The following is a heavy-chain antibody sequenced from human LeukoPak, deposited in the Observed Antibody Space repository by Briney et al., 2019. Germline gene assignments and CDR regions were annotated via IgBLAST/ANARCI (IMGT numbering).Heavy chain of an antibody. J-gene: IGHJ4*02. V-gene: IGHV4-39*01. CDR3: ARSTYHDFWSGYYTGFLVDY. CDR1: GVSISSSSYY. Sequence: SETLSLTCTVSGVSISSSSYYWGWIRQPPGKGLEWIGTIYYSGSTYYNPSLKSRVTISVDTSKNQFSLKPSSVTAADTAVYYCARSTYHDFWSGYYTGFLVDYWGRGTLVTVSS. CDR2: IYYSGST. D-gene: IGHD3-3*01.